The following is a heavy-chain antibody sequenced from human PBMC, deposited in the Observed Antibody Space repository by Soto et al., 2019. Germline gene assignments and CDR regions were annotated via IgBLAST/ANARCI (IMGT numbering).Heavy chain of an antibody. J-gene: IGHJ4*02. CDR1: GGSISSGNYY. CDR3: ATMRTPVTGLYYFDY. V-gene: IGHV4-30-4*01. CDR2: ISYSGTT. Sequence: QVQLQESGPGLVKPSQTLSLTCTVSGGSISSGNYYWSWIRQPPGKGLEWIRFISYSGTTHYSASLRSRVSISVDTSKKQFSLDLSSVTAADTAVYYCATMRTPVTGLYYFDYWGQGTLVTVSS. D-gene: IGHD4-17*01.